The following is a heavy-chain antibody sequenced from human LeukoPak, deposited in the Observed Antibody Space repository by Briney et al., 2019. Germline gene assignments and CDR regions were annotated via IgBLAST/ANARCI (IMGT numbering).Heavy chain of an antibody. D-gene: IGHD1-26*01. Sequence: ASVKVSCKACGYTFTGYYMHWVRQAPGQGLEWVGWINPNRGGTNYAQKFQGRVTKTRDTSISTAYMELSRLRSDDTAVYHCARDRLAGATSRAYYYYYMDVWGKGTTVTVSS. V-gene: IGHV1-2*02. CDR2: INPNRGGT. CDR3: ARDRLAGATSRAYYYYYMDV. CDR1: GYTFTGYY. J-gene: IGHJ6*03.